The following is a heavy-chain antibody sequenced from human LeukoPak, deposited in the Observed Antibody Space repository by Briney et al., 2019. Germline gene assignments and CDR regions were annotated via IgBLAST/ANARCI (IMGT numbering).Heavy chain of an antibody. J-gene: IGHJ6*04. CDR2: IIPIFGTA. CDR1: GGTFSSYA. Sequence: SVKVSCKASGGTFSSYAISWVRQAPGQGLEWMGGIIPIFGTANYAQKFQGRVTITADKSTSTAYMELSSLRSEDTAVYYCARGEFGYFDWSLSNYYGMDVWGKGTTVTVSS. D-gene: IGHD3-9*01. V-gene: IGHV1-69*06. CDR3: ARGEFGYFDWSLSNYYGMDV.